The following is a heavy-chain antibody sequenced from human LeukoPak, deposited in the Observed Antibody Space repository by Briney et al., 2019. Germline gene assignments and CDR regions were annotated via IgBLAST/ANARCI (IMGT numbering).Heavy chain of an antibody. CDR2: MNPNSGNT. D-gene: IGHD6-13*01. J-gene: IGHJ4*02. Sequence: ASVKVSCKTSGYAFTNYDINWVRQATGQGLEWMGWMNPNSGNTGYAQKFQGRVTMTRNTSISTAYMELSSLRSEDTAVYYCARNKFPGIAAAGTTFGYWGQGTLVTVSS. V-gene: IGHV1-8*01. CDR3: ARNKFPGIAAAGTTFGY. CDR1: GYAFTNYD.